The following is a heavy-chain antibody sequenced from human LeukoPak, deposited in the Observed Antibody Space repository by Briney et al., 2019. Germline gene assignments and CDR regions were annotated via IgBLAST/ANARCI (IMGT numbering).Heavy chain of an antibody. J-gene: IGHJ6*02. CDR2: ISGSGGST. Sequence: PGGSLRLSCAASGFTFSSYAMSWVRQAPGKGLEWVSAISGSGGSTYYADSVKGRFTTSRDNSKNTLYLQMNSLRAEDTAVYYCAKGDSSSYYYYGMDVWGQGTTVTVSS. D-gene: IGHD6-13*01. CDR1: GFTFSSYA. CDR3: AKGDSSSYYYYGMDV. V-gene: IGHV3-23*01.